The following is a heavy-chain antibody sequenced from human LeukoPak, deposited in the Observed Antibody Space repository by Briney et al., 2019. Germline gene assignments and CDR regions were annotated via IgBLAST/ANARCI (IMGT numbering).Heavy chain of an antibody. V-gene: IGHV3-21*01. CDR1: ESTFSSFP. Sequence: PGGSLRLSCTASESTFSSFPMSWVRQAPGRGLEWISSISSSGSHIYYADSLKGRFTVSRDNDKNSLYLQMNSLRAEDTAVYYCARLGGYSKSFDYWGQGTLVTVSS. J-gene: IGHJ4*02. CDR2: ISSSGSHI. CDR3: ARLGGYSKSFDY. D-gene: IGHD4-11*01.